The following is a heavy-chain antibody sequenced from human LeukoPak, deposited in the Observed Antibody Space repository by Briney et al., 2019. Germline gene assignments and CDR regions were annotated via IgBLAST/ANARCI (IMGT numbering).Heavy chain of an antibody. CDR2: ISDYSGNT. CDR1: GYTFSSYG. D-gene: IGHD3-22*01. V-gene: IGHV1-18*01. Sequence: GASVKVFCKASGYTFSSYGISWVRQAPGQGLERMGWISDYSGNTNYAQKVQGRVTMTTDPFTSTAYMELRSLRSDDTAVYYCARDGPDRAAWFDPWGQGTLVTVSS. CDR3: ARDGPDRAAWFDP. J-gene: IGHJ5*02.